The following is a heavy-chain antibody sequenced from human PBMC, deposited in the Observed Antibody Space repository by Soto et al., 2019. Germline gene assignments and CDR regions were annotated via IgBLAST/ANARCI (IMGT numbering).Heavy chain of an antibody. J-gene: IGHJ4*02. CDR2: ISGSGSST. D-gene: IGHD5-12*01. Sequence: GGSLRLSCAASGFSFSGYAMSWVRQAPGKGLEWVSAISGSGSSTYYSDSVRGRFTTSRDNSKNTLYLQMNSLRAEDTAVYFCAKASKGYTGYDLDYWGQGTLVTVSS. CDR1: GFSFSGYA. V-gene: IGHV3-23*01. CDR3: AKASKGYTGYDLDY.